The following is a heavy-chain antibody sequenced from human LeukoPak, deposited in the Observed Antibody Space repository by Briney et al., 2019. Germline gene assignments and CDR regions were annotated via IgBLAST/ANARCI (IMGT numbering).Heavy chain of an antibody. Sequence: PGGSLRLSCAASGFTFSSYAMQWVRQAPGKGVEWVAVISYDGSNKYYADSGKGRFTISRDNSKNTLYLQMNSLRAEDTAVHYCARDRSQIPGYSSSWYYWGQGTLVTVSS. D-gene: IGHD6-13*01. V-gene: IGHV3-30*04. CDR3: ARDRSQIPGYSSSWYY. CDR2: ISYDGSNK. J-gene: IGHJ4*02. CDR1: GFTFSSYA.